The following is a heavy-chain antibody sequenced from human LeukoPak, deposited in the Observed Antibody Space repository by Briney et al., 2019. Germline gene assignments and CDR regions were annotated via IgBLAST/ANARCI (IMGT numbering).Heavy chain of an antibody. D-gene: IGHD4-17*01. J-gene: IGHJ5*02. CDR1: GGSISSGYY. CDR3: ARAATTGVVGDL. CDR2: INHSGST. Sequence: PSETLSLTCTVSGGSISSGYYWSWIRQPPGKELEWIGEINHSGSTNYNPSLKSRVTISVDTSKNQFSLKLSSVTAADTAVYYCARAATTGVVGDLWGQGTLVTVSS. V-gene: IGHV4-34*01.